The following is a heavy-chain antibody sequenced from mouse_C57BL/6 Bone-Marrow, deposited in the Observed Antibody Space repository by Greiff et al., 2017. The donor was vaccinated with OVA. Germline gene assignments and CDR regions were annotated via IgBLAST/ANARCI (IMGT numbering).Heavy chain of an antibody. CDR2: INPNNGGT. D-gene: IGHD1-1*01. CDR3: ARKHYGSSHWYFDV. Sequence: VQLQQSGPELVKPGASVKIPCKASGYTFTDYNMDWVKQSHGKSLEWIGDINPNNGGTIYNQKFKGKATLTVDKSSSTAYMELRSLTSEDTAVYYWARKHYGSSHWYFDVWGTGTTVTVSS. J-gene: IGHJ1*03. V-gene: IGHV1-18*01. CDR1: GYTFTDYN.